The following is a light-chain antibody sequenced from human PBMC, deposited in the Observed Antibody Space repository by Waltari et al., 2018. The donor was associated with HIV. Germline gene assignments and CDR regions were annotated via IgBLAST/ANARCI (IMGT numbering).Light chain of an antibody. Sequence: QSALTQPPSASGSPGQSVTISCTGTSSDVGGYNYVSWYQQHPGKAPKLIIYQVNKRPPGVPVGFAGTKSGNRASRTVSGLQAEDAADYYCSSFAGSNNLMVCGGGTKLTVL. V-gene: IGLV2-8*01. CDR2: QVN. CDR1: SSDVGGYNY. CDR3: SSFAGSNNLMV. J-gene: IGLJ2*01.